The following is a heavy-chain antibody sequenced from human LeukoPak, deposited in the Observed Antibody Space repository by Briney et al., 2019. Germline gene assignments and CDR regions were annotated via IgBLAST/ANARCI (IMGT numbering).Heavy chain of an antibody. D-gene: IGHD6-19*01. J-gene: IGHJ5*02. V-gene: IGHV4-31*03. CDR3: ANRAGYSSGWYFSGWFDP. CDR2: INHSGST. CDR1: GGSISSGGYY. Sequence: SQTLSLTCTVSGGSISSGGYYWSWIRQPPGKGLEWIGEINHSGSTNYNPSLKSRVTISVDTSKNQFSLKLSSVTAADTAVYYCANRAGYSSGWYFSGWFDPWGQGTLVTVSS.